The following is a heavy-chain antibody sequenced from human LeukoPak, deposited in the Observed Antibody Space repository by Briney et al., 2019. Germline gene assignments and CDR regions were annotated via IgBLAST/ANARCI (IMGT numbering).Heavy chain of an antibody. Sequence: GGSLRLSCAASGFTLSSYAMSWVRQAPGKGLEWVSLISGNAGSTYYADSVKGRFTISRDNSKNTLYLQMNSLRAEDTAVYYCAKQKFYPLFDYWGQGTLVTVSS. CDR2: ISGNAGST. CDR3: AKQKFYPLFDY. J-gene: IGHJ4*02. V-gene: IGHV3-23*01. CDR1: GFTLSSYA.